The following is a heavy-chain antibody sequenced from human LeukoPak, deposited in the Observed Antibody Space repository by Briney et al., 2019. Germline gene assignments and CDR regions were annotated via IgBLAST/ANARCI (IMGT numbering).Heavy chain of an antibody. Sequence: PSETLSLTCAVSGYSISSGYYWGWIRQPPGKGLEWIGSIYHSGSTYYNPSLKSRVTISVDTSKNQFSLKLSSVTAADTAVCYCARLRPYCSSTSCSPRYYYYYYMDVWGKGTTVTVSS. CDR1: GYSISSGYY. CDR2: IYHSGST. V-gene: IGHV4-38-2*01. J-gene: IGHJ6*03. D-gene: IGHD2-2*01. CDR3: ARLRPYCSSTSCSPRYYYYYYMDV.